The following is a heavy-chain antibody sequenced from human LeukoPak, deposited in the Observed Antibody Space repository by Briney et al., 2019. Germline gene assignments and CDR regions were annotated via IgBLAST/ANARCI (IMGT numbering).Heavy chain of an antibody. CDR2: ISYDGSNK. CDR3: AKGHRPYYYDSSAADGDYYYYGMDV. Sequence: GRSLRLSCAASGFTFSSYGMHWVRQAPGKGLEWVAVISYDGSNKYYADSVKGRFTISRDNSKNTLYLQMNSLRAEDTAVYYCAKGHRPYYYDSSAADGDYYYYGMDVWGQGTTVTVSS. V-gene: IGHV3-30*18. CDR1: GFTFSSYG. D-gene: IGHD3-22*01. J-gene: IGHJ6*02.